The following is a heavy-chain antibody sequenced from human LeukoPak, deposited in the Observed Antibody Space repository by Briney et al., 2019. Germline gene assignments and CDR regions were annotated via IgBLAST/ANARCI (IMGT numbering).Heavy chain of an antibody. V-gene: IGHV3-23*01. D-gene: IGHD6-19*01. CDR3: AKDSGSGWYQYGMDV. CDR2: ISGSGGST. Sequence: GGSLRLSCAASGFTLSSYVMSWVRQAPGKGLEWVSGISGSGGSTNYADSVKGRFTISRDNSKNTLYLQMNRLRVEDTAVYYCAKDSGSGWYQYGMDVWGQGTTVTVSS. CDR1: GFTLSSYV. J-gene: IGHJ6*02.